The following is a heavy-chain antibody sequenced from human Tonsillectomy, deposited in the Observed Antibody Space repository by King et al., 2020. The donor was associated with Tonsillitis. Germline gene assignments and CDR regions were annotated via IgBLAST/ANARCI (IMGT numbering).Heavy chain of an antibody. V-gene: IGHV1-2*02. D-gene: IGHD2-2*01. J-gene: IGHJ4*02. CDR1: GYTFTGYY. CDR2: INPNSGAA. Sequence: VQLVESGAEVMKPGASVKVSCKASGYTFTGYYMHWVRQAPGQGLEWMGWINPNSGAANYAQKFQGRVTMTRDTSISTAYMELSRLRSDDTAVYYCARSDVVPAAIFDYWGQGTLVTVSS. CDR3: ARSDVVPAAIFDY.